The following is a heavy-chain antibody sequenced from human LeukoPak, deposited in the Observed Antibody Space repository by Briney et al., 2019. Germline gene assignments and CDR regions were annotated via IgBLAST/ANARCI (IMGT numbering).Heavy chain of an antibody. J-gene: IGHJ5*02. CDR3: ARVGDSWSGYSFVKFDP. Sequence: SETLSLTCAVSGGSISSGGYSWSWIRQPPGKGLEWIGYIYHSGSTYYNPSLKSRVTISVDRSKNQFSLKLSSVTAADTAVYYCARVGDSWSGYSFVKFDPWGQGTLVTVSS. CDR2: IYHSGST. V-gene: IGHV4-30-2*01. D-gene: IGHD3-3*01. CDR1: GGSISSGGYS.